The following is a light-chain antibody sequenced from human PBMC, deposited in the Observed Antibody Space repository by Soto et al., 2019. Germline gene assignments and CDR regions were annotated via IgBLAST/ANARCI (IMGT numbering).Light chain of an antibody. J-gene: IGKJ1*01. CDR2: DAS. CDR1: QSVSSTY. Sequence: ERGMTQSPATLSLSPGERATLSCRASQSVSSTYLTWYHQKPGQAPRLLIYDASRRATGIPDRFSGSGSGTDFSLTISRLEPEDFAVYYCQHYDSSRWTFGLGTKVDIK. CDR3: QHYDSSRWT. V-gene: IGKV3-20*01.